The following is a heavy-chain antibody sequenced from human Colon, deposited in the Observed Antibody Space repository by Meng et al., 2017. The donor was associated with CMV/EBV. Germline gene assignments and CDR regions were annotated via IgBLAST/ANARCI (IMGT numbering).Heavy chain of an antibody. J-gene: IGHJ4*02. CDR2: IGRGSGA. Sequence: VALLGVWGGLGQPGVSMRLSCAASGFTLTSVDMSWVRQAPGKGLEWVSTIGRGSGANYADSVKGRFTMSRDNSKNTVYLEMNNLRAEDTAIYYCARDRWFTFWGQGVLVTVSS. D-gene: IGHD2-15*01. V-gene: IGHV3-23*01. CDR1: GFTLTSVD. CDR3: ARDRWFTF.